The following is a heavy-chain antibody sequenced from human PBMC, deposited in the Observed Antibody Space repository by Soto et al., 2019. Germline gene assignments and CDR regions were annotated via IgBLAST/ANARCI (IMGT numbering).Heavy chain of an antibody. Sequence: GESLILSCAASGFTFSDHYMTWIRQAPGKGREWVSYISSSGTTIYYADSVKGRFTISRDNAENSLYLQMNSLRADDTAVYYCARIGVYNLGYYFDFWGPGTLVTVSS. CDR2: ISSSGTTI. CDR1: GFTFSDHY. V-gene: IGHV3-11*01. D-gene: IGHD3-16*01. J-gene: IGHJ4*02. CDR3: ARIGVYNLGYYFDF.